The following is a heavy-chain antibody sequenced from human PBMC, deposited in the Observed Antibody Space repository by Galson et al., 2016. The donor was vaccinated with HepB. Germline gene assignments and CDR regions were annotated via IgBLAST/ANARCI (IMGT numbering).Heavy chain of an antibody. CDR3: VTQGFR. Sequence: SLRLSCAASGFTFSSYSMHWVRQAPGTGLEWVSYISPSGDSTKYADSVKGRFTVSRDNAKNSLYLQMNSLRDEDTAFYYCVTQGFRWGQGILVTVSS. V-gene: IGHV3-48*02. CDR1: GFTFSSYS. CDR2: ISPSGDST. D-gene: IGHD3-10*01. J-gene: IGHJ4*02.